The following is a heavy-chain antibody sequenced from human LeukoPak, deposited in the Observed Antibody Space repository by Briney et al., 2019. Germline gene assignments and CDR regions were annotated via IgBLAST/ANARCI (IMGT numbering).Heavy chain of an antibody. Sequence: PSETLSLTCTVSGGSISSYYWSWIRQPPGKGLEWTGYIYYSGGTNYNPSLKSRVSISVDTSKNQFSLKLSSVTAADTAVYFCARDITAAGTLDYWGQGTLVTVSS. CDR2: IYYSGGT. CDR3: ARDITAAGTLDY. D-gene: IGHD6-13*01. CDR1: GGSISSYY. V-gene: IGHV4-59*08. J-gene: IGHJ4*02.